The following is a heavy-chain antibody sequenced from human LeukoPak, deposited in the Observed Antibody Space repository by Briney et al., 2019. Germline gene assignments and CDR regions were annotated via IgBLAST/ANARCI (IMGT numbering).Heavy chain of an antibody. CDR3: AKVGYGSLQGYYYGMDV. Sequence: GGSLRLSCAASGFTFSSYGMHWVRQAPGKGLEWVAVISYDGSNKYYADSVEGRFTISRDNSKNTLYLQMNSLRAEDTAVYYCAKVGYGSLQGYYYGMDVWGQGTTVTVSS. CDR2: ISYDGSNK. CDR1: GFTFSSYG. V-gene: IGHV3-30*18. J-gene: IGHJ6*02. D-gene: IGHD3-10*01.